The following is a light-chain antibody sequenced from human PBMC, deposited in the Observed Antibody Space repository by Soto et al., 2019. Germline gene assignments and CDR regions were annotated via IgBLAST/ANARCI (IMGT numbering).Light chain of an antibody. CDR2: KVS. V-gene: IGKV2-24*01. CDR1: ESLLHSDGKTY. CDR3: FQATQYPPYT. Sequence: DIVLTQTPLSSPVTLGQPASISCRSSESLLHSDGKTYLSWLQQRPGQPPRLLMYKVSNRLSGVPDRFSGSGAGTDFTLKISRVEADDVGVYYCFQATQYPPYTFGQGTKLEIK. J-gene: IGKJ2*01.